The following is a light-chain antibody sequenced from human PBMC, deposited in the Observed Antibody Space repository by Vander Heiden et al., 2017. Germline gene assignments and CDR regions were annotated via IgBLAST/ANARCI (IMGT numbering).Light chain of an antibody. Sequence: LQMTQPPSFLSSSVGKIVIITCLASQSISSFFNWHQQKPGNPPKLLIYAASSLQSGVPSRFSGSGAGTDFTLTISSLQPEDVATYYCQQSYSTPPLTFGGGTKVEIK. J-gene: IGKJ4*01. V-gene: IGKV1-39*01. CDR1: QSISSF. CDR2: AAS. CDR3: QQSYSTPPLT.